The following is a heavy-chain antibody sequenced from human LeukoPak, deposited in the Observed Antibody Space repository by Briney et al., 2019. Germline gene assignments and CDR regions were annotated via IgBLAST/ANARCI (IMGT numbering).Heavy chain of an antibody. J-gene: IGHJ4*02. D-gene: IGHD3-3*01. CDR1: GGSISSSSYY. Sequence: TSETLSLTCTVSGGSISSSSYYWGWIRQPPGKGLEWIGSIYYSGSTYYNPSLKSRVTISVDTSKNQFSLKLSSVTDADTAVYYCARGLGGDFWSGYYHEPPDYWGQGTLVTVSS. V-gene: IGHV4-39*01. CDR2: IYYSGST. CDR3: ARGLGGDFWSGYYHEPPDY.